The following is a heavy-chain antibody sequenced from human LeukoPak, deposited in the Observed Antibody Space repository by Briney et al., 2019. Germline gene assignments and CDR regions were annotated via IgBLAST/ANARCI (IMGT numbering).Heavy chain of an antibody. CDR1: GGSISSYY. CDR3: ARSWYDSSGYYASWFDP. D-gene: IGHD3-22*01. J-gene: IGHJ5*02. Sequence: PSETLSLTCTVSGGSISSYYWSWIRQPPGKGLEWIGYISFSGITNYNPSLKSRVTISGDTSKNQFSLNLSSVTAADTAVYYCARSWYDSSGYYASWFDPWGQGTLVTVSS. CDR2: ISFSGIT. V-gene: IGHV4-59*08.